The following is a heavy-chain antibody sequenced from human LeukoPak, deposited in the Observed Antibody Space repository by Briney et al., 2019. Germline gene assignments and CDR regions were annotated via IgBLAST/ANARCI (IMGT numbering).Heavy chain of an antibody. J-gene: IGHJ4*02. V-gene: IGHV3-33*01. D-gene: IGHD4-17*01. CDR3: ATENGVYCFDF. Sequence: GGSLRLSCAASGFTFSKYGMHWARQAPGKGLEWVAIIWFDGSNENYADSVKGRFTISRDNSKNMLYLEMTSLRAEDTAVYYCATENGVYCFDFWGQGTLVTVSS. CDR1: GFTFSKYG. CDR2: IWFDGSNE.